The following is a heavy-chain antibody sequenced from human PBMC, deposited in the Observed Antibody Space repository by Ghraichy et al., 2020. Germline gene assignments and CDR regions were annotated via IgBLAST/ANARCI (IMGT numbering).Heavy chain of an antibody. CDR1: RFTFSSYA. V-gene: IGHV3-23*01. CDR2: ISGGGTST. J-gene: IGHJ3*02. Sequence: GGSLRLSCAASRFTFSSYAMSWVRQAPGKGLEWVSSISGGGTSTYYADSVKGRLTISRDNSKNTLYLQMNSLRAEDTAVYYCAKDRYCSGGYCSFDAFDIWGQGTMVTVSS. D-gene: IGHD2-15*01. CDR3: AKDRYCSGGYCSFDAFDI.